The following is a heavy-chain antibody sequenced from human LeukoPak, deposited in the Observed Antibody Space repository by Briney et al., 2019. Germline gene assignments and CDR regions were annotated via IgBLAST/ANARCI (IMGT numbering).Heavy chain of an antibody. CDR2: MYHSGST. CDR1: GYSVAGVFY. J-gene: IGHJ4*02. D-gene: IGHD5-18*01. Sequence: SETLSLTCTVSGYSVAGVFYWGWIRQPPGKGLEWIGNMYHSGSTYYNPSLNSRVTISVDTSKNQFSLKVNSVTAADTAVYYCARDRRYSYVYPGPDYGGQGILVPVSS. V-gene: IGHV4-38-2*02. CDR3: ARDRRYSYVYPGPDY.